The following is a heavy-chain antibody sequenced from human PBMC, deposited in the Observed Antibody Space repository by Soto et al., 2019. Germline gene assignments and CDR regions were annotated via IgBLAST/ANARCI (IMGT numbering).Heavy chain of an antibody. CDR2: ISYDGSNK. CDR1: GFTFSSYG. CDR3: AKDIRQLEGFYYYYYGMDV. Sequence: GGSLRLSCAASGFTFSSYGMHWVRQAPGKGLEWVAVISYDGSNKYYADSVKGRFTISRDNSKNTLYLQMNSLRAEDTAVYYCAKDIRQLEGFYYYYYGMDVWGQGTTVTVSS. V-gene: IGHV3-30*18. J-gene: IGHJ6*02. D-gene: IGHD6-6*01.